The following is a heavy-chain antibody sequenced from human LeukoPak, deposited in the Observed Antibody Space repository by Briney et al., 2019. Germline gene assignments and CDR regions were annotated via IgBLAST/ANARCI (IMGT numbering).Heavy chain of an antibody. CDR3: GRWVLGGPPPRLYYFDY. Sequence: GGSLRLSCAASGFTFSDHYMSWIRQAPGRGLEWVSYISSSGSTIYYPDSVKGRFTISRGNAKNSLYLQVSSLRVEDTAVYYCGRWVLGGPPPRLYYFDYGGQGTLVTVSS. D-gene: IGHD3-16*01. J-gene: IGHJ4*02. CDR2: ISSSGSTI. CDR1: GFTFSDHY. V-gene: IGHV3-11*04.